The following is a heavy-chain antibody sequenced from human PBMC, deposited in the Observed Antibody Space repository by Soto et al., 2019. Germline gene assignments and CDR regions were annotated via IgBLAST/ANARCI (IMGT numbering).Heavy chain of an antibody. CDR1: GFTFSNYE. Sequence: EAQLVESGGGLVQPGGSLRLSCAASGFTFSNYEMHWVRQAPGKGLEYVSGISNNGAHTDYAKSVKGRFTISRDKTENTLYHQMGSLRAEDMALYYCARRGSGSRCANVYIDVWGKGTTVTVAS. V-gene: IGHV3-64*01. J-gene: IGHJ6*03. D-gene: IGHD6-13*01. CDR2: ISNNGAHT. CDR3: ARRGSGSRCANVYIDV.